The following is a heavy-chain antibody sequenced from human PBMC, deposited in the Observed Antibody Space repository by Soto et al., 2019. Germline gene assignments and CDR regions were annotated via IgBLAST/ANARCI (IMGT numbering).Heavy chain of an antibody. J-gene: IGHJ6*02. V-gene: IGHV4-39*01. CDR3: ARYCYGADACYYYGMDV. CDR1: GGSISSSSYY. Sequence: QLQLQESGPGLVKPSETLSLTCTVSGGSISSSSYYWGWIRQPPGKGLEWIGSIYYSGSTYYNPSLKSRVTISVDTSKNQFSLKLSSVTAADTAVYYCARYCYGADACYYYGMDVWGQGTTVTVSS. D-gene: IGHD4-17*01. CDR2: IYYSGST.